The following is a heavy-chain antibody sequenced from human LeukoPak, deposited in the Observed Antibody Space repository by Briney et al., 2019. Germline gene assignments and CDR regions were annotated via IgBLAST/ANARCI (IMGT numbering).Heavy chain of an antibody. D-gene: IGHD4-11*01. Sequence: ASVNVSCKASGFSFTSFGVTWVRQAPGQGLEWMGWIGTYTGVTHYAEKFEDRVTMSIDTSTTTAYMELRSLRYDDTAVYYCARDSDYSGNGNGDWIDPWGQGTVVTVSS. V-gene: IGHV1-18*04. CDR3: ARDSDYSGNGNGDWIDP. CDR2: IGTYTGVT. J-gene: IGHJ5*02. CDR1: GFSFTSFG.